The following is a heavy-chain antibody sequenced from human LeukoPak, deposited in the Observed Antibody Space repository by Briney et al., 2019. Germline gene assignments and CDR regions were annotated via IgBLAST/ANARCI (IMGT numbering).Heavy chain of an antibody. CDR1: GFTFSSYS. V-gene: IGHV3-21*01. D-gene: IGHD3-10*01. CDR2: ISSSSSYI. CDR3: ARERESGLLWFGELDYYMDV. Sequence: GGSLRLSCAASGFTFSSYSMNWVRQAPGKGLEWVSSISSSSSYIYCADSVKGRFTISRDNAKNSLYLQMNSLRAEDTAVYYCARERESGLLWFGELDYYMDVWGKGTTVTVSS. J-gene: IGHJ6*03.